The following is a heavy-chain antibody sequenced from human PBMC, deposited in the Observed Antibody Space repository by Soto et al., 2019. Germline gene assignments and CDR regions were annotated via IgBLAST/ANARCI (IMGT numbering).Heavy chain of an antibody. J-gene: IGHJ5*02. Sequence: SETLSVTCTVSGGSIISGDYYWSWHRQPPGKGLEWIGDINHSGSTNYNPSLKSRVTISVDTSKNQFSLKLSSVTAADTAVYYCAFDPRAETAAGRGEGSWFDPWGQGTLVTVSS. CDR1: GGSIISGDYY. D-gene: IGHD6-13*01. V-gene: IGHV4-30-4*01. CDR3: AFDPRAETAAGRGEGSWFDP. CDR2: INHSGST.